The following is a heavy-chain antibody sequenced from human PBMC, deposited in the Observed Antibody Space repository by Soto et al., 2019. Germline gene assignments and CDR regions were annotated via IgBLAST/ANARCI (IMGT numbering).Heavy chain of an antibody. D-gene: IGHD2-8*01. CDR1: GYTFTNYG. CDR2: ISAYTDNP. J-gene: IGHJ5*02. Sequence: QVQLVQSGGEVKKPGASVKVSCKASGYTFTNYGVTWVRQAPGQGLEWMGWISAYTDNPNYAQKFQGRVTMTIDTSTTTAYMDLRSLTSEDPAVYYCARVMTGADAWFGPGGQGTLVTVSS. V-gene: IGHV1-18*01. CDR3: ARVMTGADAWFGP.